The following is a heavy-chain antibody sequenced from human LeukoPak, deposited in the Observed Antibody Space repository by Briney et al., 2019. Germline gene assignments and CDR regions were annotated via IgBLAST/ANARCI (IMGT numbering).Heavy chain of an antibody. Sequence: PSETLSLTCAVFGGSFSGYYWSWIRQPPGKGLEWIGEINHSGSTNYNPSLKSRVTISVDTSKNQFSLKLSSVTAADTAVYYCARSLLYARRFDYWGQGTLVTVSS. CDR1: GGSFSGYY. J-gene: IGHJ4*02. D-gene: IGHD2-15*01. V-gene: IGHV4-34*01. CDR3: ARSLLYARRFDY. CDR2: INHSGST.